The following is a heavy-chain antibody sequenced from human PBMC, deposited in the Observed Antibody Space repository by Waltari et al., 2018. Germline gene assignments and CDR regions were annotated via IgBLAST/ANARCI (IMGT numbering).Heavy chain of an antibody. Sequence: HVQLQESVPGLVKPSETLSITCTVSGDFVGDDHWTWIRQAPGKGLGWIAYLLNTGGTKCTTSRESRVTVSADTSKKQFSLRLTSVTSADTAMYYCARLPRQYNDSLGRGFFDQWGPGILVTVYS. V-gene: IGHV4-59*08. CDR3: ARLPRQYNDSLGRGFFDQ. CDR2: LLNTGGT. J-gene: IGHJ4*02. D-gene: IGHD3-22*01. CDR1: GDFVGDDH.